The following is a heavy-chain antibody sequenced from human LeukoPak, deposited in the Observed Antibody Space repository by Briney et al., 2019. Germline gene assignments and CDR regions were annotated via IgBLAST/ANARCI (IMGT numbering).Heavy chain of an antibody. V-gene: IGHV1-2*02. CDR2: INPNSGGT. D-gene: IGHD6-13*01. Sequence: ASVKVSCKASGYTFTGYYMHWVRQAPGQGLEWMGWINPNSGGTNYAQKFQGRVTMTRDTSISTAYMELSRLRSDDTAVYYCARSVAAAGGFDYWGQGTLVTVSS. CDR1: GYTFTGYY. CDR3: ARSVAAAGGFDY. J-gene: IGHJ4*02.